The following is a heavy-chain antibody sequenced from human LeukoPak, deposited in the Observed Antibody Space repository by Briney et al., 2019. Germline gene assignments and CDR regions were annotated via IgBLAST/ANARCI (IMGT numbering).Heavy chain of an antibody. CDR3: AKGGEVLAYYYYMDV. CDR2: ISWNSGSI. Sequence: GGSLRLSCAASGFTFDDYAMHWVRQAPGEGLEWVSGISWNSGSIGYADSVKGRFTISRDNAKNSLYLQMNSLRAEDTALYYCAKGGEVLAYYYYMDVWGKGTTVTVSS. V-gene: IGHV3-9*01. CDR1: GFTFDDYA. J-gene: IGHJ6*03. D-gene: IGHD3-16*01.